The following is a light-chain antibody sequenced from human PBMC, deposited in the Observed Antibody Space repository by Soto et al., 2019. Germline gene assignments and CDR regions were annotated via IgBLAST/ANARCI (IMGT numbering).Light chain of an antibody. V-gene: IGKV3-15*01. CDR1: QSVSSN. J-gene: IGKJ1*01. CDR3: QQYNKWPRT. CDR2: GAS. Sequence: EIVMTQSPATLSVSPGERATLSCRASQSVSSNLAWYQQKPGQAPRLLIYGASTRATGIPARFSGSGSGTEFTLTISTLQSEDFEVYYCQQYNKWPRTIGQGTKVDIK.